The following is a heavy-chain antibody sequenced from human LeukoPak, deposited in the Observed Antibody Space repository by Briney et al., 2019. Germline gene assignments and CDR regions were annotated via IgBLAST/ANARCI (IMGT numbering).Heavy chain of an antibody. CDR1: GGSFSGYY. D-gene: IGHD3-3*01. V-gene: IGHV4-34*01. J-gene: IGHJ4*02. CDR2: INHSGTT. Sequence: SETLSLTCAVYGGSFSGYYCSWIRQPPGKGLEWIGEINHSGTTNYHPSLESRVTISVDTSKNQFSLKLSSVTAADTAVYYCARGGRLTIFGVASNRRAFDCWGQGNLVTVSS. CDR3: ARGGRLTIFGVASNRRAFDC.